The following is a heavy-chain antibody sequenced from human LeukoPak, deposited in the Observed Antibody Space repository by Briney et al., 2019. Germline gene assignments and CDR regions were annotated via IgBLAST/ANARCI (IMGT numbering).Heavy chain of an antibody. CDR1: GFTFSSYA. D-gene: IGHD6-13*01. CDR2: ISGSGGST. J-gene: IGHJ3*02. V-gene: IGHV3-23*01. Sequence: GGSLRLSCAASGFTFSSYAMSWVRQAPGKGLEWVSAISGSGGSTYYADSVKGRFTISRDNSKNTLYLQMNSLRAEDTAVYYCAKDQEQQLAPYDAFDIWGQGTMVTVSS. CDR3: AKDQEQQLAPYDAFDI.